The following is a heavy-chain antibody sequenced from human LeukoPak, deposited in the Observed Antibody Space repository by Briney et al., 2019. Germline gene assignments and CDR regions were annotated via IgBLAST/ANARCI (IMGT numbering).Heavy chain of an antibody. V-gene: IGHV3-66*01. CDR2: IYSCGST. J-gene: IGHJ6*02. D-gene: IGHD2-15*01. CDR1: GFTVNSNY. Sequence: GSLILSCAAAGFTVNSNYMSWVRQAPGEGVEGGSVIYSCGSTYYADSVKGRFTISRDNSKNTLYLQMNSLIAEDTDVYYCARDLSGGSWTYGMAVWGQGTPVTVSS. CDR3: ARDLSGGSWTYGMAV.